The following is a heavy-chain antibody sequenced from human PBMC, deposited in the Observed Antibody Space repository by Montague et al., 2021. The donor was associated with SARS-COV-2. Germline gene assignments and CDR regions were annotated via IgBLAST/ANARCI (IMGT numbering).Heavy chain of an antibody. CDR1: GGSISSYY. CDR3: ARGRDGYSHRSDLFDY. V-gene: IGHV4-59*01. CDR2: IYYSGST. J-gene: IGHJ4*03. Sequence: SETLSLTCTVSGGSISSYYWSWIRQPPGRGLEWIGYIYYSGSTNYNPSLKSRVTISVDTSKNQFSLKLTSVTAADTAVYYCARGRDGYSHRSDLFDYWGQGTMVTVSS. D-gene: IGHD3-22*01.